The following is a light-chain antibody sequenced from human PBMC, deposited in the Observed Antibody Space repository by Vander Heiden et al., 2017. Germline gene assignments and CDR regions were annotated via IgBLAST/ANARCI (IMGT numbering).Light chain of an antibody. V-gene: IGLV2-14*03. CDR2: DVS. Sequence: QSALTQPASVPGPPGQSITISCTGTSSDVGGYNYVSWYQQHPGRAPKLVIFDVSSRPSGVSARISGSKSGSTASLTISGLQLEDEADYYCTSYTSTSPRIFGTGTKVSVL. CDR3: TSYTSTSPRI. CDR1: SSDVGGYNY. J-gene: IGLJ1*01.